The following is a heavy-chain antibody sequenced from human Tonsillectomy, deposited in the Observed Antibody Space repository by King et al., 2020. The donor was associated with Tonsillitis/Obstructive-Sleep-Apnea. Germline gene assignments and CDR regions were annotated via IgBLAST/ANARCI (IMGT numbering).Heavy chain of an antibody. Sequence: VQLVESGGGLVQPGGSLRLSCEASGLTFSSHAMSWVRQAPGKGREWVSGISGSGDSTYYADSVKGRFTISRDKSKNTLFLQMNSLRAEDTAVYYCASTPYGSGTYYYFDYWGQGTLVTVSS. CDR2: ISGSGDST. CDR1: GLTFSSHA. D-gene: IGHD3-10*01. V-gene: IGHV3-23*04. J-gene: IGHJ4*02. CDR3: ASTPYGSGTYYYFDY.